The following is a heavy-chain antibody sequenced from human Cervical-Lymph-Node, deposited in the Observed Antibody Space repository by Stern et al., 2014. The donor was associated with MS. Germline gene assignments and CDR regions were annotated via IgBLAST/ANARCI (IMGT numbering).Heavy chain of an antibody. CDR2: ISYDESHN. V-gene: IGHV3-30*04. J-gene: IGHJ6*02. CDR1: GVTFSTYS. CDR3: ARDGVFGSGCSLGDDGFFYGMDV. Sequence: MQLVESGGGVVQPGTSIRLSCDAFGVTFSTYSMHWVRQAPGKGLEWVAVISYDESHNYDGASVKSRFTVDRDNCKNTMYLQMNSLRPEDTALYYCARDGVFGSGCSLGDDGFFYGMDVWGQGTTVTVSS. D-gene: IGHD6-19*01.